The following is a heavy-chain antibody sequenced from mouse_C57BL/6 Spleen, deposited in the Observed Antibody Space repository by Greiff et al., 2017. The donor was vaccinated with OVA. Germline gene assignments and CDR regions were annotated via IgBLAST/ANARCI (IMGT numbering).Heavy chain of an antibody. Sequence: EVQVVESGGDLVKPGGSLKLSCAASGFTFSSYGMSWVRQTPDKRLEWVATISSGGSYTYYPDSVKGRFTISRDNAKNTLYLQMSSLKSEDTAMYYCARHEDYDYDYYFDYCGQGTTLTVSS. CDR1: GFTFSSYG. J-gene: IGHJ2*01. D-gene: IGHD2-4*01. CDR2: ISSGGSYT. V-gene: IGHV5-6*01. CDR3: ARHEDYDYDYYFDY.